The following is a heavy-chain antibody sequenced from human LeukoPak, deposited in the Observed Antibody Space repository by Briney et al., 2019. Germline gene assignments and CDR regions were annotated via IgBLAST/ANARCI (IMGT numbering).Heavy chain of an antibody. CDR3: ARAASRTVDY. J-gene: IGHJ4*02. D-gene: IGHD1-1*01. CDR2: IYQSGST. CDR1: GGSISSGGYS. V-gene: IGHV4-30-2*01. Sequence: SQTLSLTCAVSGGSISSGGYSWSWIRQPPGKDLEWIGHIYQSGSTDYNPTLKSRVTISVDRSKNQFSLKLSSVTAADTAVYYCARAASRTVDYWGQGTLVTVSS.